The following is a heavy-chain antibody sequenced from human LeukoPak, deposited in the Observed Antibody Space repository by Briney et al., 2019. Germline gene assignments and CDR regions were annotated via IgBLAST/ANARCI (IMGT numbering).Heavy chain of an antibody. J-gene: IGHJ6*03. V-gene: IGHV4-4*02. CDR3: ARRYYYYYMDV. CDR2: INHSGST. CDR1: GGSISSSNW. Sequence: PSETLSLTCAVSGGSISSSNWWSWVRQPPGKGLEWIGEINHSGSTNYNPSLKSRVTISVDTSKNQFSLKLSSVTAADTAVYYCARRYYYYYMDVWGKGTTVTVSS.